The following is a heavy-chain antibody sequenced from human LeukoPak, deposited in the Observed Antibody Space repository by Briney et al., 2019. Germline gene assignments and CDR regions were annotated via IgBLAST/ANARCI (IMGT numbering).Heavy chain of an antibody. CDR3: ARVNDFWSGSYYFDY. CDR2: IYYSGST. V-gene: IGHV4-34*01. D-gene: IGHD3-3*01. CDR1: GGSFRDYY. Sequence: SETLSLTCAVYGGSFRDYYWSWIRQTPGEGLQWIGSIYYSGSTYYNPSLKSRVTISVDTSKNQFSLKLSSVTAADTAVYYCARVNDFWSGSYYFDYWGQGTLVTVSS. J-gene: IGHJ4*02.